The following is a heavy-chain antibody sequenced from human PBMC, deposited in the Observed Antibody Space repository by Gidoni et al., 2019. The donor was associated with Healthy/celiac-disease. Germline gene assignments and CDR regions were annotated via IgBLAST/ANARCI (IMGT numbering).Heavy chain of an antibody. CDR3: ARDVYYYDSSGYYYKFDY. D-gene: IGHD3-22*01. J-gene: IGHJ4*02. V-gene: IGHV1-18*01. Sequence: VHLAPSRAEVKKPAASVNVSCTAAGYNFTSYGISWVRQAPGQGLEWRGWLSAYNGNTNYAQKLQGRVTMTTNTSTSTAYMEMRIRRSDDTAVYYCARDVYYYDSSGYYYKFDYWGQGTMVTVSS. CDR1: GYNFTSYG. CDR2: LSAYNGNT.